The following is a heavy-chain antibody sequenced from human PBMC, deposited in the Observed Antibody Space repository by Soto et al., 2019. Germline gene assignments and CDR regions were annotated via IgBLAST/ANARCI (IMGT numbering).Heavy chain of an antibody. V-gene: IGHV1-2*02. CDR2: INPDSGRT. CDR3: ALSFSQNNIDV. J-gene: IGHJ6*01. CDR1: GYTFTGYY. Sequence: SVKVSCKASGYTFTGYYLHWVRQAPGQGLEWMGYINPDSGRTRYAQKFQGTVNMTRDTSITTAYLELSSLKYDDSAIFYCALSFSQNNIDVWGQGNTVTVSS.